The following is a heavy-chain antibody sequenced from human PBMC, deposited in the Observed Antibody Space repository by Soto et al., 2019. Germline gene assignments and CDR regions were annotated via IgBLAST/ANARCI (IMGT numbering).Heavy chain of an antibody. J-gene: IGHJ4*02. CDR2: IDPDDSYT. CDR1: GYSFTNYW. V-gene: IGHV5-10-1*01. D-gene: IGHD2-15*01. CDR3: ARLPPPAYCSGSTCSGY. Sequence: GESLKISCKGSGYSFTNYWINWVRQMPGKGLEWTGRIDPDDSYTNYNPSFQGHVTISVDKSISTAYLQWSSLQASDTAIYYCARLPPPAYCSGSTCSGYWGQGTLVTVSS.